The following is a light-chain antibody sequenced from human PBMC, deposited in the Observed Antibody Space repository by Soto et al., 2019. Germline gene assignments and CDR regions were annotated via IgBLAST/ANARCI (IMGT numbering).Light chain of an antibody. J-gene: IGKJ1*01. Sequence: DVVMTQSPLSLPVTLEQPASISCRSSQGLVYEDGNTYLNWFHQRPGQSPRRLIYWVSNRDSGVPDRFSGSGSGSDFTLKISRVEAEDVGLYYCMQGTHWPWTFGQGTKVEIK. CDR2: WVS. V-gene: IGKV2-30*01. CDR1: QGLVYEDGNTY. CDR3: MQGTHWPWT.